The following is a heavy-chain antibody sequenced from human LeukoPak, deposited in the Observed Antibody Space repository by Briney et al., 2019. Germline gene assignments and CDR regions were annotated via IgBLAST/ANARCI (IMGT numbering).Heavy chain of an antibody. V-gene: IGHV3-30*04. CDR3: ASSGDMDV. D-gene: IGHD3-10*01. J-gene: IGHJ6*03. Sequence: GGSLRLSCAASGFTFSSYAMHWVRQAPGKGLEWVAVISYDGSNKYYADSVKGRFTISRDNSKNTLYLQTNSLRAEDTAVYYCASSGDMDVWGKGTTVTVSS. CDR1: GFTFSSYA. CDR2: ISYDGSNK.